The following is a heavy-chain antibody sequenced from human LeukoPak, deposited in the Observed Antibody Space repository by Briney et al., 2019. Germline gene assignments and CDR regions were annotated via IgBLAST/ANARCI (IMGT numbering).Heavy chain of an antibody. CDR3: AKEAIIASAFDI. Sequence: PGGLLRLSCAASGFTFDDYAMHWVRQAPGKGLEWVSGISWNSGSIGYADSVKGRFTISRDNAKNSLYLQMNSLRAEDMALYYCAKEAIIASAFDIWGQGTMVTVSS. D-gene: IGHD6-13*01. CDR1: GFTFDDYA. CDR2: ISWNSGSI. V-gene: IGHV3-9*03. J-gene: IGHJ3*02.